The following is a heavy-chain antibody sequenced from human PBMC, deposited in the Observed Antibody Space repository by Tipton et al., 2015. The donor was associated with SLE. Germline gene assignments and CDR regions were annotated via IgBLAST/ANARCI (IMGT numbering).Heavy chain of an antibody. Sequence: QLVQSGGALVQPGRSLRLSCAGSGFPFDYHGMHWVRQTPGKGPEWVSGITWNSFNIGYADSVKGRFTISRDNAKNSLYLQMDSLRPEDTALYYCAQGDTRDGYNFFIAWGQGTQVTVSP. D-gene: IGHD5-24*01. CDR1: GFPFDYHG. J-gene: IGHJ5*02. V-gene: IGHV3-9*01. CDR3: AQGDTRDGYNFFIA. CDR2: ITWNSFNI.